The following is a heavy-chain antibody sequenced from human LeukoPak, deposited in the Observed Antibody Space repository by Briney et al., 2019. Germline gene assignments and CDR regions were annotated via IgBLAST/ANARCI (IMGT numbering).Heavy chain of an antibody. CDR2: IIPILGIA. J-gene: IGHJ5*02. CDR3: ARDYFDILTGYSPHYNWFDP. V-gene: IGHV1-69*04. D-gene: IGHD3-9*01. Sequence: GGSLRLSCAASGFTFSSYAISWVRQAPGQGLEWMGRIIPILGIANYAQKFQGRVTITADKSTSTAYMELSSLRSEDTAVYYCARDYFDILTGYSPHYNWFDPWGQGTLVTVSS. CDR1: GFTFSSYA.